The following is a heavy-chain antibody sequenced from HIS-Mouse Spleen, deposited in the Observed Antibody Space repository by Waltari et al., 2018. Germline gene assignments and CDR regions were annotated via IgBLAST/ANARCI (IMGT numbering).Heavy chain of an antibody. CDR3: ARSPGIAAAGTDY. V-gene: IGHV3-7*04. Sequence: GRFTISRDNAKNSLYLQMNSLRAEDTAVYYCARSPGIAAAGTDYWGQGTLVTVSS. D-gene: IGHD6-13*01. J-gene: IGHJ4*02.